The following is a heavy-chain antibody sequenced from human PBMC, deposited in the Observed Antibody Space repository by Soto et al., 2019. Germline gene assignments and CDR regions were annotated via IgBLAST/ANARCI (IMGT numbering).Heavy chain of an antibody. J-gene: IGHJ4*02. Sequence: SETLSLTCTVSGDSISSSSYYWGWIRQPPGKGLEWIGSIYYSGSTYYNPSLKSRVTISVDTSKNQFSLKLSSVTAADTAVYYCARSPFPRYFDYWGQGTLVTVSS. CDR1: GDSISSSSYY. CDR3: ARSPFPRYFDY. D-gene: IGHD2-21*01. CDR2: IYYSGST. V-gene: IGHV4-39*01.